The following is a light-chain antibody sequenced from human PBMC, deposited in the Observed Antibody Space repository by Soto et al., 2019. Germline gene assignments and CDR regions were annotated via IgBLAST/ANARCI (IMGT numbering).Light chain of an antibody. Sequence: QSVLTQPASVSGSPGQSITISCTGTSSDVGAYNFVSWYQHHPGKAPKLIIYDVSNRPSGVSSRFSGSKSGNTAPLTISGLQAEDEADYYCKSYTTSATYVFGTGTKVTVL. CDR2: DVS. J-gene: IGLJ1*01. V-gene: IGLV2-14*03. CDR3: KSYTTSATYV. CDR1: SSDVGAYNF.